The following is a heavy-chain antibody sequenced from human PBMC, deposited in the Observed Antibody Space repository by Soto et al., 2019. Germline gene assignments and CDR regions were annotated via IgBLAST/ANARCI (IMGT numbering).Heavy chain of an antibody. CDR2: IIPIFGTA. Sequence: GASVKVSCKASGGTFSSYAISWVRQAPGQGLEWMGGIIPIFGTANYAQKFQGRVTITADKSTSTAYMELSSLRSEDTAVYYCARVWGREQLVSALIWGQGTMVTVSS. CDR3: ARVWGREQLVSALI. V-gene: IGHV1-69*06. D-gene: IGHD6-6*01. CDR1: GGTFSSYA. J-gene: IGHJ3*02.